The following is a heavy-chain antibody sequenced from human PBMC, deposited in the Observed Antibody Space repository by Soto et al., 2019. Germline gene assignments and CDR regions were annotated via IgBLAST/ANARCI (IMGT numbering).Heavy chain of an antibody. CDR2: ISWDGGST. J-gene: IGHJ6*02. Sequence: GGSLRLSCAASGFTFDDYTMHWVRQAPGKGLEWVSLISWDGGSTYYADSVKGRFTISRDNSKNSLYLQMNSLRTEDTALYYGAKDMSSSWYDLNVPLTGRYYYYYGMDVWGQGTTVTVSS. D-gene: IGHD6-13*01. V-gene: IGHV3-43*01. CDR1: GFTFDDYT. CDR3: AKDMSSSWYDLNVPLTGRYYYYYGMDV.